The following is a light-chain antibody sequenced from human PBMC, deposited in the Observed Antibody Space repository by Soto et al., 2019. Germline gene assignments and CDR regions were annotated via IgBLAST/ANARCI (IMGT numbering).Light chain of an antibody. V-gene: IGKV3-15*01. CDR2: GTS. Sequence: EIVMTQSPVALSVSPGERAALSCRASQSVGRNFAWYQQRPGQAPRVLIYGTSTRATGVPARLSGSGSGTDLTLTISSLQAEDLEVYYCQQYNNWPYTFGQGTRLEIK. CDR1: QSVGRN. CDR3: QQYNNWPYT. J-gene: IGKJ2*01.